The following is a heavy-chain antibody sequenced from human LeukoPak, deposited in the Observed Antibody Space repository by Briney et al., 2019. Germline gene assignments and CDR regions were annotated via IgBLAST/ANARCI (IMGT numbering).Heavy chain of an antibody. V-gene: IGHV3-30*18. D-gene: IGHD2-2*03. Sequence: GGSLRLSCAASEFTFSSYDMHWVRQAPGKGLEWVALISYNESNTYYADSVKGRFTISRDNSKNTLYLQMNTLRVEDTAVYYCAKDRWIPFDYWGQGTLVTVSS. CDR1: EFTFSSYD. CDR3: AKDRWIPFDY. J-gene: IGHJ4*02. CDR2: ISYNESNT.